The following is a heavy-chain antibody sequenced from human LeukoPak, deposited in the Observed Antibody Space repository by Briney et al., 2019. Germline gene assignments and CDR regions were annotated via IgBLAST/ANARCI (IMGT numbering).Heavy chain of an antibody. Sequence: SETLSLTCTVSGGSISGYYWSWIRQPPGKGLEWIGYIYYSGSTNYNPSLKSRITISVDTSKNQFSLKLSSVTAADTAVYYCASLGQEYSSSWLFDYWGQGTLVTVSS. CDR1: GGSISGYY. D-gene: IGHD6-13*01. V-gene: IGHV4-59*01. CDR3: ASLGQEYSSSWLFDY. CDR2: IYYSGST. J-gene: IGHJ4*02.